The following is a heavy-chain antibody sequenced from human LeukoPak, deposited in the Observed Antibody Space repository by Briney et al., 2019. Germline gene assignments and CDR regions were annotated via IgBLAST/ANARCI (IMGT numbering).Heavy chain of an antibody. D-gene: IGHD3-16*01. J-gene: IGHJ4*02. Sequence: PGGSLRLSCAAPGFTSNSYTMHWVRQAPGKGLEWVAVMSSDGNKKFYAEYVKGRFTISRDNSENTLYLEMNSLRGEDTAVYYCARHYGPWGQGTLVTVSS. CDR2: MSSDGNKK. CDR3: ARHYGP. CDR1: GFTSNSYT. V-gene: IGHV3-30-3*01.